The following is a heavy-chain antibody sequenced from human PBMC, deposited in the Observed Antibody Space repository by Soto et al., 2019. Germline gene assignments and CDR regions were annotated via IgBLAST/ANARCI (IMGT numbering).Heavy chain of an antibody. D-gene: IGHD2-15*01. CDR2: VYYSGST. V-gene: IGHV4-30-4*01. CDR1: GGSVSSTDYY. J-gene: IGHJ5*02. Sequence: PSETLSLTCTVSGGSVSSTDYYWNWIRQPPGKGLEWIGYVYYSGSTYYNPSLESRLSIPIDTLKNQFYLKLSSVTAADTAVYFCVSVVVVAAIRHWFAPWGQRTLVTVSA. CDR3: VSVVVVAAIRHWFAP.